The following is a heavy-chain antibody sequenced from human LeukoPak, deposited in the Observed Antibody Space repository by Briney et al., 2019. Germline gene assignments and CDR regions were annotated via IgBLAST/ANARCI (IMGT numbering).Heavy chain of an antibody. CDR2: ISGSGGST. Sequence: QPGGSLRLSCAASGFTFSSYAMSWVRQAPGKGLEWVSAISGSGGSTYYADSVKGRFTISRDNSKNTLFLQMNSLRAEDTAVYYCARDLSLTMVRGVIDWGQGTLVTVSS. J-gene: IGHJ4*02. D-gene: IGHD3-10*01. CDR3: ARDLSLTMVRGVID. V-gene: IGHV3-23*01. CDR1: GFTFSSYA.